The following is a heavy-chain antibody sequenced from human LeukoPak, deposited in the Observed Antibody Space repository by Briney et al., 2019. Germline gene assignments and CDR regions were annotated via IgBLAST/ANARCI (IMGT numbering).Heavy chain of an antibody. V-gene: IGHV1-69*13. Sequence: GASVKVSCTASGGTFNTYAINWVRQAPGQGLEWMGGIIPMFGTAKYAQKFQGRVTITADESTSTAYMELSRLRSDDTAVYYCARDRIPGGLYDSSGYWNYWGQGTLVTVSS. CDR1: GGTFNTYA. D-gene: IGHD3-22*01. CDR2: IIPMFGTA. J-gene: IGHJ4*02. CDR3: ARDRIPGGLYDSSGYWNY.